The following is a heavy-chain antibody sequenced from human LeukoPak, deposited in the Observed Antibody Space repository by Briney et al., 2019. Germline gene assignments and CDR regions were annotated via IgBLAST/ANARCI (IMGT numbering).Heavy chain of an antibody. CDR2: IGSSSRSI. Sequence: GGPLGPSVQAFGFILSSFAMNWVGKAQGRGREWVSSIGSSSRSIYYADSVKGRFTISRDNAKNSLYLQMNSLRAEDTAVYYCARENDEAFDLWGRGTLVTVSS. J-gene: IGHJ2*01. CDR3: ARENDEAFDL. V-gene: IGHV3-21*01. D-gene: IGHD1-1*01. CDR1: GFILSSFA.